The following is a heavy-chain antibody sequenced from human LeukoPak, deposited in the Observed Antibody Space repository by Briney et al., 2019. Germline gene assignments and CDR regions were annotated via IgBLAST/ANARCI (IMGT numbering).Heavy chain of an antibody. Sequence: GGSLRLSCAVSGFPLRNYAMTWVRQAPGKGLEWVSGISGSGGSTYYADFVKGRFTISRDNSKNTLYLQMNSLRAEDTAVYYCAKVPGYNYATDFDYWGQGTLVTVSS. CDR1: GFPLRNYA. V-gene: IGHV3-23*01. CDR3: AKVPGYNYATDFDY. D-gene: IGHD5-18*01. J-gene: IGHJ4*02. CDR2: ISGSGGST.